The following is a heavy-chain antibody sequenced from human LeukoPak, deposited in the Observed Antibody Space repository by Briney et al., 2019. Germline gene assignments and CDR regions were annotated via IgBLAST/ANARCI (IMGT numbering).Heavy chain of an antibody. CDR1: GGSFSGYY. D-gene: IGHD3-16*01. Sequence: SETLSLTCAVYGGSFSGYYWSWIRQPPGKGLEWIGEINHSGSTNYNPSLKSRVTISVDTSKNQSSLKLSSVTAADTAVYYCARTFRNWFDPWGQGTLVTVSS. J-gene: IGHJ5*02. CDR2: INHSGST. V-gene: IGHV4-34*01. CDR3: ARTFRNWFDP.